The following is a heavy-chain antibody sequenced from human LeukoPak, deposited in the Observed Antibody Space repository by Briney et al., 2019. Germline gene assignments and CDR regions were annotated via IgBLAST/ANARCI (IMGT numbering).Heavy chain of an antibody. J-gene: IGHJ4*02. D-gene: IGHD3-22*01. CDR1: GGSFSGYY. CDR2: INHSGST. Sequence: XXLSLSXAVYGGSFSGYYWSWIRQPPGKGLEWIGEINHSGSTNYNPSLKSRVTISVDTSKNQFSLKLSSVTAADTAVYYCARAGDSSGYSDYWGQGTLXTXXS. CDR3: ARAGDSSGYSDY. V-gene: IGHV4-34*01.